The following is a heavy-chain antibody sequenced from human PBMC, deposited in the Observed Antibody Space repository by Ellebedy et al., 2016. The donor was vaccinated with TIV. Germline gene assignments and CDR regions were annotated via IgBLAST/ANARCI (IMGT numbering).Heavy chain of an antibody. CDR1: GFTFSSFA. CDR3: ARGVLSGY. J-gene: IGHJ4*02. D-gene: IGHD2/OR15-2a*01. CDR2: ISYDGRDK. Sequence: PGGSLRLSCAASGFTFSSFAMHWVRQAPGKGLEWAAAISYDGRDKSFEDSVKGRFTVSRYNSKNTGYLQMNSLRAEDTAVYYCARGVLSGYWGQGTLVTVSS. V-gene: IGHV3-30*03.